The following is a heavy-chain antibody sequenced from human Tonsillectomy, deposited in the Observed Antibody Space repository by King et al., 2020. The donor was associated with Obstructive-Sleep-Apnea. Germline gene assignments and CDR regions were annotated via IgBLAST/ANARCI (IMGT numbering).Heavy chain of an antibody. CDR3: ARSVRGSYYYFDY. CDR2: IYYSGST. J-gene: IGHJ4*02. CDR1: GGSISSYY. V-gene: IGHV4-59*01. D-gene: IGHD1-26*01. Sequence: QLQESGPGLVKPSETLSLTCTVSGGSISSYYWSWIRQPPGEGLEWIGYIYYSGSTHYNPSLKSRVTISVDTSKNQFSLKLSSVTAADTAVYYCARSVRGSYYYFDYWGQGTLVTVSS.